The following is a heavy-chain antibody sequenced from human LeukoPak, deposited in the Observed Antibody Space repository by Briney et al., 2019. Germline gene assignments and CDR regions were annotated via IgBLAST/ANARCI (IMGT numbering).Heavy chain of an antibody. CDR1: GFTFSSYS. CDR3: ASSTGSGGGEDY. V-gene: IGHV3-30-3*01. J-gene: IGHJ4*02. D-gene: IGHD3-10*01. Sequence: GGSQRLSCAASGFTFSSYSVHWVRQAPGKGLEWVAVISYDGSNEYYADSVKGRFTISRDNSKNTLYLQMNSLRAEDTAVYYCASSTGSGGGEDYWGQGTLVTVSS. CDR2: ISYDGSNE.